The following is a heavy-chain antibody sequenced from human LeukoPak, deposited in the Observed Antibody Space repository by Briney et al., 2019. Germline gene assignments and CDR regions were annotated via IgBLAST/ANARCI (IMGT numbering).Heavy chain of an antibody. J-gene: IGHJ4*02. V-gene: IGHV1-69*04. D-gene: IGHD5-18*01. CDR3: ARSGGYSYGLDY. Sequence: SVKVSCKASGGTFSSYAISWVRQAPGQGLEWMGRIIPILGIANYAQKFQGRVTITADKSTSTDYMELSSLRSEDTAVYYCARSGGYSYGLDYWGQGTLVTVSS. CDR2: IIPILGIA. CDR1: GGTFSSYA.